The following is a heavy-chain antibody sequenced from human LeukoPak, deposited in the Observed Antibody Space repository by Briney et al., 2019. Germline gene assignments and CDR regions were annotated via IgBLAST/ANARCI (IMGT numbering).Heavy chain of an antibody. CDR3: ARGTTVVPYYYYYGMDV. D-gene: IGHD4-23*01. J-gene: IGHJ6*02. CDR1: GGSISSGDYY. CDR2: IYYSGST. V-gene: IGHV4-30-4*01. Sequence: PSETLSLTCTVSGGSISSGDYYWSWIRRPPGKGLEWIGYIYYSGSTYYNPSLKSRVTISVDTSKNQFSLKLSSVTAADTAVYYCARGTTVVPYYYYYGMDVWGQGTTVTVSS.